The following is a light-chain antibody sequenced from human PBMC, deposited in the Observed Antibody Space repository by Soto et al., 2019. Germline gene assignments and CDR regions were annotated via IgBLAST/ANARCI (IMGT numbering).Light chain of an antibody. CDR3: CSYARSNSMV. CDR2: EDT. J-gene: IGLJ2*01. CDR1: SSDVGSSNL. Sequence: QSALTQPASVSGSPGQPITITCTGTSSDVGSSNLVSWYQQHPGKAPKLMIYEDTKRPSGISNRFSGSKSGNTASLTISGLQAEDEADYYCCSYARSNSMVFGGGTKLTVL. V-gene: IGLV2-23*01.